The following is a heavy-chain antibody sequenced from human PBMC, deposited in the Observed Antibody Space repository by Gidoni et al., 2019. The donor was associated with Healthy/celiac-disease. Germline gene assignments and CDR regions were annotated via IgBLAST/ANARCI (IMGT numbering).Heavy chain of an antibody. Sequence: QVQLVQSGAEVKKPGSSVKVSCKASVGTFSSYTISWVRQAPGQGLEWMGRIIPILGIANYAQKFQGRVTITADKSTSTAYMELSSLRSEDTAVYYCARDRPSIAARPWGMDVWGQGTTVTVSS. CDR2: IIPILGIA. CDR1: VGTFSSYT. V-gene: IGHV1-69*08. D-gene: IGHD6-6*01. J-gene: IGHJ6*02. CDR3: ARDRPSIAARPWGMDV.